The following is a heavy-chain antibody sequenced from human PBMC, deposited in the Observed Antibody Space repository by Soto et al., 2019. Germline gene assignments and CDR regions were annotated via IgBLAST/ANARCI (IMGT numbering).Heavy chain of an antibody. J-gene: IGHJ4*02. V-gene: IGHV3-30*18. D-gene: IGHD3-10*01. CDR2: ISYDGSNK. CDR3: AKDMDGN. Sequence: QVQLVESGGGVVQPGRSLRLSCAASGFTFSSYGMHWVRQAPGKGLEWVAVISYDGSNKYYADSVKGRFTISRDNSKNTLYLQMNSLRAEDTAVYYCAKDMDGNWGQGTLVTVSS. CDR1: GFTFSSYG.